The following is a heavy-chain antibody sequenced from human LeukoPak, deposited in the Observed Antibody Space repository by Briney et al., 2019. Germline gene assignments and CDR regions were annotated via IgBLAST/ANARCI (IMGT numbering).Heavy chain of an antibody. V-gene: IGHV4-59*01. D-gene: IGHD5-18*01. CDR3: ARTRGIQLWYFDY. CDR1: GGSISGYY. Sequence: PSETLSLTCTVSGGSISGYYWSWIRQPPGKELEWIGYIYESGSTDYNPSLRSRVTISRDTSKNQVSLKLSSVTAADTAVYYCARTRGIQLWYFDYWGQGTLVTVSS. J-gene: IGHJ4*02. CDR2: IYESGST.